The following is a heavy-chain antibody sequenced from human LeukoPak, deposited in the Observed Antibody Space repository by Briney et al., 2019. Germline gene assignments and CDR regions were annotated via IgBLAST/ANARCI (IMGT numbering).Heavy chain of an antibody. Sequence: PGGSLRLSCTASGLTLSNFWMTWVRQAPGKGLEWVANIKGDGSEEHYLDSVKGRFTISRDNAKNSLWLQMNSLRGEDTAVYYCARGHYGMEVWGQGTTVTVSS. CDR2: IKGDGSEE. V-gene: IGHV3-7*04. CDR3: ARGHYGMEV. CDR1: GLTLSNFW. J-gene: IGHJ6*02.